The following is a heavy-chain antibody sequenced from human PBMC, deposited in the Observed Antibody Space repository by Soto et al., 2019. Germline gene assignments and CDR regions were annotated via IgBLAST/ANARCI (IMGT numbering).Heavy chain of an antibody. D-gene: IGHD2-15*01. V-gene: IGHV1-69*13. CDR2: IIPIFGTA. Sequence: ASVKVSCKASGGTFSSYAISWVRQAPGQGLEWMGGIIPIFGTANYAQKFQGRVTITADESTSTAYMELSSLRSEDTAVYYCARLRYCSGGSCSNHDYWGQGTLVTVSS. CDR3: ARLRYCSGGSCSNHDY. J-gene: IGHJ4*02. CDR1: GGTFSSYA.